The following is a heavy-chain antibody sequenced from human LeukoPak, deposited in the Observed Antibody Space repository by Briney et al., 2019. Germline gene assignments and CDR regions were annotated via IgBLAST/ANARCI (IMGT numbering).Heavy chain of an antibody. V-gene: IGHV1-69*06. D-gene: IGHD3-22*01. Sequence: SVKVSCKASTDTFRKYGISWVRQAPGQGLEWMGGIIAIFGRANYAQKFQGRVTITADTSTTTAYMEMSSLRSEDTAVYYCARRAGDYSHPYDYWGQGTLVTVSS. CDR1: TDTFRKYG. J-gene: IGHJ4*02. CDR3: ARRAGDYSHPYDY. CDR2: IIAIFGRA.